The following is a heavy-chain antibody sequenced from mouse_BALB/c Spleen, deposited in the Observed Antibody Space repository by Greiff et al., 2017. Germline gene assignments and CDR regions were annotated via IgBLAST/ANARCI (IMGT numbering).Heavy chain of an antibody. CDR1: GFTFSSFG. CDR3: ARGGGYPAWFAY. CDR2: ISSGSSTI. V-gene: IGHV5-17*02. D-gene: IGHD1-2*01. Sequence: EVQLVESGGGLVQPGGSRKLSCAASGFTFSSFGMHWVRQAPEKGLEWVAYISSGSSTIYYADTVKGRFTISRDNPKNTLFLQMTSLRSEDTAMYYCARGGGYPAWFAYWGQGTLVTVSA. J-gene: IGHJ3*01.